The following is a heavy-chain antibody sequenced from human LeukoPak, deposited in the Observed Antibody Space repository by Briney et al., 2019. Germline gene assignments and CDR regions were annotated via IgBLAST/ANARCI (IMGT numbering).Heavy chain of an antibody. D-gene: IGHD4-17*01. CDR2: IYYSGST. CDR1: GGSISSYY. J-gene: IGHJ4*02. V-gene: IGHV4-59*01. Sequence: SETLSLTCTVSGGSISSYYWSWIRQPPGKGLEWIGYIYYSGSTNYNPSLKSRVTISVDTSKNQFSLKLSSVTAADTAVYYCARGGDPHLFDYWGQGTLVTVSS. CDR3: ARGGDPHLFDY.